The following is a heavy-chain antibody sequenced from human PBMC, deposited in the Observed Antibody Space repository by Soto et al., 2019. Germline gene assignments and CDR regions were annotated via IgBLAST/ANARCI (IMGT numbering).Heavy chain of an antibody. CDR2: ISVSVRST. V-gene: IGHV3-23*01. CDR3: AKRDVPHSTSNAYFYDH. J-gene: IGHJ4*02. D-gene: IGHD2-21*02. Sequence: GGSLRLSCGVSGFPFAPSTMSWVRQAPGKGLEWVSTISVSVRSTYSADSVQGRFTVSSDISDNTLFLRMTSLTADDTAVYFCAKRDVPHSTSNAYFYDHWGRGVLVTVSS. CDR1: GFPFAPST.